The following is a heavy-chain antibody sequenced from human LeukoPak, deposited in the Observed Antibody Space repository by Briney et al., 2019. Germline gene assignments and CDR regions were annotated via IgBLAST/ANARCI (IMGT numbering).Heavy chain of an antibody. CDR2: IYTSGST. D-gene: IGHD6-13*01. J-gene: IGHJ4*02. CDR1: GGSISSYY. CDR3: ARVSSSWFFFDY. V-gene: IGHV4-4*07. Sequence: SETLSLTRTVSGGSISSYYWSWIRQPAGKGLEWIGRIYTSGSTNYNPSLKSRVTMSVDTSRNQFSLRLSSVTAADTAVYYCARVSSSWFFFDYWGQGTLVTVSS.